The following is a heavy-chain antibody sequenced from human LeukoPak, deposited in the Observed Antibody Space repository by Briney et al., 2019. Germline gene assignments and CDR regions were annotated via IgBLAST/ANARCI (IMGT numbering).Heavy chain of an antibody. D-gene: IGHD3-10*01. CDR2: ISGSGGST. CDR3: ANELSILWFGELSSDAFDI. Sequence: SGGSLRLSCAASGFTFNNFAMSWVRQAPGKGLEWVSAISGSGGSTYYADSVKGRFTISRDNSKNTLYLQMNSLRAEDTAVYYCANELSILWFGELSSDAFDIWGQGTMVTVSS. V-gene: IGHV3-23*01. CDR1: GFTFNNFA. J-gene: IGHJ3*02.